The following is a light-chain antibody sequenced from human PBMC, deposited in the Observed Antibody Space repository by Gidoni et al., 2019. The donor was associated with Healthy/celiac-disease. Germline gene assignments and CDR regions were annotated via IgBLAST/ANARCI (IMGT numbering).Light chain of an antibody. CDR2: GAS. V-gene: IGKV3-15*01. CDR1: QSVSSN. J-gene: IGKJ1*01. Sequence: EIVMTQSPATLSVSPGERATLSCRARQSVSSNLAWYQQNPGQAPRLLIYGASTWATGIPARFSGSGSGTEFTLTISSLQSEDFAVYYCQQYNNWPPTFGQGTKVEIK. CDR3: QQYNNWPPT.